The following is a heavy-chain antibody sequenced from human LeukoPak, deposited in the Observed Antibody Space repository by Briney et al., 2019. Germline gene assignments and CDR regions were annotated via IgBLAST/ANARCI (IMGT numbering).Heavy chain of an antibody. J-gene: IGHJ6*03. V-gene: IGHV4-39*07. CDR3: ARCVATPRYYYYYYMDV. CDR1: GGSISSSSYY. CDR2: IYYSGST. Sequence: PSETLSLTCTVSGGSISSSSYYWGWIRQPPGKGLEWIGSIYYSGSTYYNPSLKSRVTISVDTSKNQFSLKLSSVTAADTAVYYCARCVATPRYYYYYYMDVWGKGTTVTVSS. D-gene: IGHD2-15*01.